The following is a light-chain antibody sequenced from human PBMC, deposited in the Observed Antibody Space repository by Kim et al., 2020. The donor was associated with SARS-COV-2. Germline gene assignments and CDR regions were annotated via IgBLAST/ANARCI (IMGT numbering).Light chain of an antibody. CDR1: SLRSFY. J-gene: IGLJ1*01. CDR2: GKH. V-gene: IGLV3-19*01. Sequence: LGQTVRITCQGNSLRSFYASWYQQKPGQAPVLVIYGKHNRPSGIPDRFSGSSSGNTASLTITGAQAEDEADYYCNSRDSSGNHLGVFGTGTKVTVL. CDR3: NSRDSSGNHLGV.